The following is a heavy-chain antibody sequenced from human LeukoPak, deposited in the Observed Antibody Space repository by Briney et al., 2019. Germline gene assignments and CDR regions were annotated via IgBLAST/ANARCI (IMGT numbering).Heavy chain of an antibody. D-gene: IGHD2-15*01. V-gene: IGHV1-69*05. Sequence: SVKVSCKASGGTFSSYAISWVRQAPGQGLEWMGGIIPIFGTANYAQKFQGRVTITTDESTSTAYMELSSLRSEDTAVYYCARESIRIYCSGGSCPDWFDPWGQGTLVTVSS. CDR3: ARESIRIYCSGGSCPDWFDP. CDR1: GGTFSSYA. CDR2: IIPIFGTA. J-gene: IGHJ5*02.